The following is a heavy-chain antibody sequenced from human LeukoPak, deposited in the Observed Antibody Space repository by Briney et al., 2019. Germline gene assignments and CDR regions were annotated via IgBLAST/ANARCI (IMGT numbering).Heavy chain of an antibody. Sequence: GGSLRLSCAASGFPLSSYEMIWVRQAPGKRLQWVSYISSSGNKIYYPASVKGRFTISRDNAKNSLYLQIDSLSAEDTAVYYCARGQRPQYTSTWDNWFDPWGQGTQVTVSS. V-gene: IGHV3-48*03. CDR3: ARGQRPQYTSTWDNWFDP. J-gene: IGHJ5*02. CDR2: ISSSGNKI. CDR1: GFPLSSYE. D-gene: IGHD2-2*01.